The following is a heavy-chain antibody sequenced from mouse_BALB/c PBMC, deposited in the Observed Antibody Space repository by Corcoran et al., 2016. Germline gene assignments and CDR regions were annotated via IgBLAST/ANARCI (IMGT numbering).Heavy chain of an antibody. J-gene: IGHJ2*01. Sequence: EVQLQQSGPELVKPGASVKISCKASGYSFTGYYMHWVKQSHVKSLEWIGRINPYNGATSYNQNFKDKASLTVDKSSSTAYMELHSLTSEDSAVYYCARYYGSSFDYWCQGTTLTVSS. V-gene: IGHV1-26*01. D-gene: IGHD1-1*01. CDR1: GYSFTGYY. CDR3: ARYYGSSFDY. CDR2: INPYNGAT.